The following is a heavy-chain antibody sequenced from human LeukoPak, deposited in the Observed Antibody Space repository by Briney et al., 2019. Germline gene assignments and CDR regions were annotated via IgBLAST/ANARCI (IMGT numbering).Heavy chain of an antibody. CDR1: GGSFSGYY. J-gene: IGHJ4*02. V-gene: IGHV4-34*01. D-gene: IGHD3-10*01. Sequence: SETLSLTCAVYGGSFSGYYWSWIRQPPGKGLEWIGEINHSGSTNYNPSLKSRVTTSVDTSKDQFSLKLSSVTAADTAVYYCARGPRIFYGSGSYFNYWGQGTLVTVSS. CDR3: ARGPRIFYGSGSYFNY. CDR2: INHSGST.